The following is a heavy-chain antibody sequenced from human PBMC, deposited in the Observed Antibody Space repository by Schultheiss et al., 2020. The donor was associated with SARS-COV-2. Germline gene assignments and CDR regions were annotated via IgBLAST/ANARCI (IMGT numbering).Heavy chain of an antibody. D-gene: IGHD3-9*01. CDR2: IIYTGGRT. Sequence: GGSLRLSCSTSGFSFSSAGMSWVRQPPGKGLEWVSTIIYTGGRTYYADSVRGRFTISRDNAKNTLYLQMNSLRVEDTALYYCVRGTSDWSGVDYWGQGTLVTVSS. J-gene: IGHJ4*02. V-gene: IGHV3-23*01. CDR1: GFSFSSAG. CDR3: VRGTSDWSGVDY.